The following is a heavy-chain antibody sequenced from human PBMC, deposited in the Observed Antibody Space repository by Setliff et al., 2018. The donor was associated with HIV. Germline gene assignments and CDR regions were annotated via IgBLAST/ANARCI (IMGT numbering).Heavy chain of an antibody. CDR3: ARLYNRHYGDN. J-gene: IGHJ4*02. CDR2: MYTTGST. V-gene: IGHV4-61*09. Sequence: SETLSLTCTVSGGSISSGAYYWTWIRQPAGKGLDWIGHMYTTGSTNYNASLKSRVTMSVDTSKNQFSLSLRSVTAADTAVYYCARLYNRHYGDNWGRGTLVTVSS. D-gene: IGHD1-1*01. CDR1: GGSISSGAYY.